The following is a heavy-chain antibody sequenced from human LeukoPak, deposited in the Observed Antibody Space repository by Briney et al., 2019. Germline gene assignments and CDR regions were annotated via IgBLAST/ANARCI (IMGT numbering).Heavy chain of an antibody. D-gene: IGHD4-17*01. Sequence: PGGSLRLSCAASGFTFDDYAMHWVRQAPGKGLEWVSGISWNSGSIGYADSVKGRFTISGDNAKNSLYLQMNSLRAEDTALYYCAKGPYGQYYYYYGMDVWGQGTTVTVSS. CDR1: GFTFDDYA. V-gene: IGHV3-9*01. CDR2: ISWNSGSI. CDR3: AKGPYGQYYYYYGMDV. J-gene: IGHJ6*02.